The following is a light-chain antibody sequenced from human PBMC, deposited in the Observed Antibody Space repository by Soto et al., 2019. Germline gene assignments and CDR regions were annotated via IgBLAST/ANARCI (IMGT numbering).Light chain of an antibody. CDR2: DVS. CDR3: CSYAGSYTLYV. J-gene: IGLJ1*01. CDR1: SSDFGGYNY. Sequence: SVLTQPRSVSGSPGQSVTISCPGTSSDFGGYNYVSWYQQHPGKAPKLMIYDVSKRPSGVPDRFSGSKSGNTASLTISGLQAEDEADSYCCSYAGSYTLYVFGTGTKVTVL. V-gene: IGLV2-11*01.